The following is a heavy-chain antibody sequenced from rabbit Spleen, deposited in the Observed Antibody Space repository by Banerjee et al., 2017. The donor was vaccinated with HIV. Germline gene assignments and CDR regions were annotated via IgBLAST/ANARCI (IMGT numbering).Heavy chain of an antibody. CDR1: GFSFSSKYY. CDR3: VRDQARMLDL. J-gene: IGHJ3*01. CDR2: IDPIFGIA. V-gene: IGHV1S40*01. D-gene: IGHD6-1*01. Sequence: QSLEESGGDLVKPGASLTLACTASGFSFSSKYYMCWVRQAPGKGLEWIGYIDPIFGIANYASWVNGRFTISSHNAQNTLYLQLNSLTAADTATYFCVRDQARMLDLWGQGTLVTVS.